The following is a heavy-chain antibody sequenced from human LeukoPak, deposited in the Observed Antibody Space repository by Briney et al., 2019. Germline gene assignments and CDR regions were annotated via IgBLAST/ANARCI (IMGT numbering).Heavy chain of an antibody. J-gene: IGHJ6*03. CDR1: GYTFTSYG. D-gene: IGHD3-3*01. V-gene: IGHV1-18*01. CDR2: ISAYNGNT. CDR3: ARVKGETAVTISNYYYYMDV. Sequence: ASVKVSCKASGYTFTSYGISWVRQAPGQGLEWMGWISAYNGNTNYAQKLQGRVTMTTDTSTSTAYMELRSLTSEDTAVYYCARVKGETAVTISNYYYYMDVWDKGTTVTVSS.